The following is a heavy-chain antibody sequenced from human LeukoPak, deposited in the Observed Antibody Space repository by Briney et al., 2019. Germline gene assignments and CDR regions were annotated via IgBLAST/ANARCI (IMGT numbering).Heavy chain of an antibody. D-gene: IGHD5-18*01. CDR3: AKGHSYGYSHPYFDY. V-gene: IGHV3-48*04. CDR1: GFTFSNAW. J-gene: IGHJ4*02. CDR2: ISSSGSTI. Sequence: GGSLRLSCAAFGFTFSNAWMNWVRQAPGKGLEWVSYISSSGSTIYYADSVKGRFTISRDNAKNSLYLQMNSLRAEDMALYYCAKGHSYGYSHPYFDYWGQGTLVTVSS.